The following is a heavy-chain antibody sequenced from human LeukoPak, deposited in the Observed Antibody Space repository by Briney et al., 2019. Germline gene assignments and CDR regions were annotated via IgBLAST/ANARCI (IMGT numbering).Heavy chain of an antibody. CDR3: ARGHDWSGTGYCSGGSCYRDEYFQH. Sequence: ASVKVSCKASGYTFISYGISWVRQAPGQGLEWMGCTSPYNGNTNYAQKVQGKVTMTTDTSTSTAYMELRSLRSDDTGVYYCARGHDWSGTGYCSGGSCYRDEYFQHWGQGTLVTVSS. V-gene: IGHV1-18*01. CDR2: TSPYNGNT. J-gene: IGHJ1*01. CDR1: GYTFISYG. D-gene: IGHD2-15*01.